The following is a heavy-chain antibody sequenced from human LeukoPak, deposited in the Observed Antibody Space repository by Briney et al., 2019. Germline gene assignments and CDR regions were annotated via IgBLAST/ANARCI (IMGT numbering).Heavy chain of an antibody. CDR2: IYTSGST. CDR3: ARGVPGVVVPAAIYYYYGMDV. J-gene: IGHJ6*02. D-gene: IGHD2-2*02. Sequence: SETLSLTCTVSGGSISSYYWSWIRQPAGKGLEWIGRIYTSGSTNYNPSLKSRVTMSVDTSKNQFSLKLSSVTAADTAVYYCARGVPGVVVPAAIYYYYGMDVWGQGTTVTVSS. V-gene: IGHV4-4*07. CDR1: GGSISSYY.